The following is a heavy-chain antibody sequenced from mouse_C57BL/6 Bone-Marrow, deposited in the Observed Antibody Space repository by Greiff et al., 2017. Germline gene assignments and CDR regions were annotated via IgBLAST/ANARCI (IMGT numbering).Heavy chain of an antibody. CDR1: GFNIKDDY. D-gene: IGHD1-1*01. V-gene: IGHV14-4*01. CDR3: TTDYDKVDY. Sequence: VQLQQSGAELVRPGASVKLSCTASGFNIKDDYMHWVKQRPEQGLEWIGWIDPENGDTEYASKFQGKATITADTSSNTAYLQLSSLTSEDTAVYYCTTDYDKVDYWGQGTSVTVSS. J-gene: IGHJ4*01. CDR2: IDPENGDT.